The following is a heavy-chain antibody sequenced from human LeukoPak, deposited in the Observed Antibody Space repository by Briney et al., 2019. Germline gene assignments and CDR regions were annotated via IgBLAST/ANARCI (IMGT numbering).Heavy chain of an antibody. J-gene: IGHJ6*02. Sequence: GGSLRLSCAASGFTFSSYWMSWVRQAPGKGLEWVANIKQDGSEKYYVDSVKGRFTISRDNAKNSLYLQMNSLQIEDTGMYYCARGPILLWIHNGMDVWGQGTTVTVSS. CDR2: IKQDGSEK. V-gene: IGHV3-7*03. CDR3: ARGPILLWIHNGMDV. D-gene: IGHD5-18*01. CDR1: GFTFSSYW.